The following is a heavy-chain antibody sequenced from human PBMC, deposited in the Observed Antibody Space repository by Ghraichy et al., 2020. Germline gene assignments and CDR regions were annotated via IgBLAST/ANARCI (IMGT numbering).Heavy chain of an antibody. CDR2: IYPDDSDT. J-gene: IGHJ3*02. Sequence: GESLNISCKGSGYSFTSYWIGWVRQMPGKGLEWMGIIYPDDSDTRYSPSFQGQVTISADKSISTAYLQWSSLKASDTAMYYCARAPYCGGDCYLLDAFDIWGQGTMVTVSS. V-gene: IGHV5-51*01. CDR1: GYSFTSYW. CDR3: ARAPYCGGDCYLLDAFDI. D-gene: IGHD2-21*02.